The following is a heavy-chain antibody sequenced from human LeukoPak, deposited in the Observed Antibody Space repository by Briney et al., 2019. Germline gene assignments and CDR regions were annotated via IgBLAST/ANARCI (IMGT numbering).Heavy chain of an antibody. V-gene: IGHV1-18*01. J-gene: IGHJ4*02. D-gene: IGHD2-2*02. CDR3: ARAPPPEVPAAIIDYFDY. Sequence: ASVKVSCKASGYTFTSYGISWVRQAPGQGLEWTGWISAYNGNTNYAQKLQGRVTMTTDTSTSTAYMELRSLRSDDTAVYYCARAPPPEVPAAIIDYFDYWGQGTLVTVSS. CDR2: ISAYNGNT. CDR1: GYTFTSYG.